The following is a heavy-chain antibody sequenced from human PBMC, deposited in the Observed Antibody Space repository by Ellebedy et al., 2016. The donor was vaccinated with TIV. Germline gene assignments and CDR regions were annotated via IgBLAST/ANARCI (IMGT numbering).Heavy chain of an antibody. J-gene: IGHJ4*02. CDR3: ARYDSSDKRTIDY. Sequence: SQTLSLTXXVSGDSINSVDYYWSWIRQHPGKGLEWIGHISSTVSTVYNPSLRSRLTISSDTSKRHFSLKLTSVTAADTAVYYCARYDSSDKRTIDYWGQGTLVTVSS. V-gene: IGHV4-31*02. CDR1: GDSINSVDYY. D-gene: IGHD4-17*01. CDR2: ISSTVST.